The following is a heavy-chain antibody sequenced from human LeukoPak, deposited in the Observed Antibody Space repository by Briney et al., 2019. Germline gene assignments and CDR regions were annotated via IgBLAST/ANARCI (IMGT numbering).Heavy chain of an antibody. CDR2: INHSGTT. CDR1: GGSFSGYY. J-gene: IGHJ6*03. V-gene: IGHV4-34*01. CDR3: ARVRLPPYYYYFYYMDV. Sequence: PSETLSLTCAVYGGSFSGYYWSWIRQPPGKGLEWIGEINHSGTTDYNPSLQSRVTISLDTSKSQFSLKVTSVTAADTAVYYCARVRLPPYYYYFYYMDVWGTGTTVTVSS. D-gene: IGHD5-18*01.